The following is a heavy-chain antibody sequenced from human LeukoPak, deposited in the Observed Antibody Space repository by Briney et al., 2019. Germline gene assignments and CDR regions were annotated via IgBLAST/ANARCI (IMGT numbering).Heavy chain of an antibody. CDR1: GFISSSNS. D-gene: IGHD6-19*01. Sequence: GGSLRLSCAASGFISSSNSMNWVRQAPGKGLEWVASISGSSSNKYYADSVQGRFTISRDNAKNSLYLQMGSLRAEDTAVYYCARPPSTSAWSNSVDDWGQGTLVTVSS. J-gene: IGHJ4*02. CDR3: ARPPSTSAWSNSVDD. V-gene: IGHV3-21*01. CDR2: ISGSSSNK.